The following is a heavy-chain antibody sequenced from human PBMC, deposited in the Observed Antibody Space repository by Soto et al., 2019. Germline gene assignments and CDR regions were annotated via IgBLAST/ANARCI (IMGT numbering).Heavy chain of an antibody. D-gene: IGHD6-13*01. CDR3: ARALVPHVAAAFGS. CDR1: GYSFTTYW. CDR2: IYPGDSDT. V-gene: IGHV5-51*01. J-gene: IGHJ1*01. Sequence: GESLKISGKGSGYSFTTYWIGWVRQMPGKGLEWMGIIYPGDSDTRYSPSFQGQVTISADTSISTAYLQWRSLKASDTAMYYCARALVPHVAAAFGSWGQGTLVTVSS.